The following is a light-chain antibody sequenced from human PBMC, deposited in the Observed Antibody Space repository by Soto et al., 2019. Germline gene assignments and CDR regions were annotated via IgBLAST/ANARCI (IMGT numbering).Light chain of an antibody. Sequence: DIVLTQSPDSLTVSLGERATINCKSSQSLLYDSDNKNYLAWYQHRPGQPPKLLIYWASSRESGVPDRFSGSGSGTNFTRSINSLQAEDVAVYYCQQYYSIALTFGGGTKLEIK. CDR2: WAS. CDR3: QQYYSIALT. V-gene: IGKV4-1*01. CDR1: QSLLYDSDNKNY. J-gene: IGKJ4*01.